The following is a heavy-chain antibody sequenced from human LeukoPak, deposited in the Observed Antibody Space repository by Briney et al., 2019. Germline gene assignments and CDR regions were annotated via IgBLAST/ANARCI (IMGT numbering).Heavy chain of an antibody. D-gene: IGHD6-19*01. CDR2: INTDGTVT. CDR3: ATKQWLAPPLDS. CDR1: GLTFRKYW. J-gene: IGHJ4*02. V-gene: IGHV3-74*01. Sequence: GGSLSLSCAPSGLTFRKYWMLWVRQPPGKGLDSVSRINTDGTVTTYADSVKGRFNVSRDNADNTMFLQMNSVRDEDTAVYYCATKQWLAPPLDSWGQGTPVTVSS.